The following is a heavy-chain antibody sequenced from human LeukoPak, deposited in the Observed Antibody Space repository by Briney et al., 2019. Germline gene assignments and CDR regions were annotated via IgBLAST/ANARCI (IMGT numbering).Heavy chain of an antibody. D-gene: IGHD6-6*01. Sequence: SETLSLTCTVSGGSISGSSYYWGWIRQPPGKGLEWIGSIYYSGSTYYNPSLKSRVTISVDTSKNQFSLKLSSVTAADTAVYYCARSIAARPEPNYWGQGTLVTVSS. CDR3: ARSIAARPEPNY. CDR2: IYYSGST. J-gene: IGHJ4*02. V-gene: IGHV4-39*07. CDR1: GGSISGSSYY.